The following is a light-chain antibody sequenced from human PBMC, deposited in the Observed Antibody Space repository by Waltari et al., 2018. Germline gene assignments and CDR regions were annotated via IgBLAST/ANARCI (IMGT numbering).Light chain of an antibody. Sequence: QSALTQPASVSGSPGQSITISCTGTSSDVGGSNYISWYQRHPGKAPKLMIYEVSNRPSGVSNRFSGSKSGNTASLTISGLQAEDEADYYCSSYTSASTLVFATGTKVTVL. CDR3: SSYTSASTLV. CDR1: SSDVGGSNY. J-gene: IGLJ1*01. CDR2: EVS. V-gene: IGLV2-14*01.